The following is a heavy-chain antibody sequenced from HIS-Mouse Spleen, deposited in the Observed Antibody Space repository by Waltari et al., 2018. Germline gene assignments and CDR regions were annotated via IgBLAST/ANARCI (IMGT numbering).Heavy chain of an antibody. V-gene: IGHV3-33*01. J-gene: IGHJ3*02. D-gene: IGHD3-10*01. Sequence: QVQLVESGGGVVQPGRSLRRSCAASGFTLRRYGMHWVRQAPGKGLGWVAVIWYDGSNKYYADSVKGRFTISRDNSKNTLYLQMNSLRAEDTAVYYCASISLWGGPVDIWGQGTMVTVSS. CDR1: GFTLRRYG. CDR2: IWYDGSNK. CDR3: ASISLWGGPVDI.